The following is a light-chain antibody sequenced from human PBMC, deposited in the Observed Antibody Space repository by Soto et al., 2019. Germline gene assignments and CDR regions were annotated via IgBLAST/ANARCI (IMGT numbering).Light chain of an antibody. CDR1: RSDVGSYNY. V-gene: IGLV2-14*01. J-gene: IGLJ1*01. Sequence: ALTQPASVSGSPGPSITISCTGTRSDVGSYNYVSWYQQHPGKAPKLMIYEVSNRPSGVSNRFSGSKSGNTASLTISGLQAEDEADYYCSSYTGSSTYVFGTGTKVTVL. CDR2: EVS. CDR3: SSYTGSSTYV.